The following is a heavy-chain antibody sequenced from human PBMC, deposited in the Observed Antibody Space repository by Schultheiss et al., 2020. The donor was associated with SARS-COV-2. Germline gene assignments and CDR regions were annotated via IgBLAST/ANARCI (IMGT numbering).Heavy chain of an antibody. D-gene: IGHD1-26*01. CDR1: GFTFSNYA. J-gene: IGHJ4*02. V-gene: IGHV3-23*01. CDR3: ARRAWASFYFDY. CDR2: ISGSGDTT. Sequence: GGSLRLSCAASGFTFSNYAMSWVRQAPGKGLEWVSGISGSGDTTYYADSVKGRFTISRNNSKNTLSLQMNSLRAEDTAVYYCARRAWASFYFDYWGQGTLVTVSS.